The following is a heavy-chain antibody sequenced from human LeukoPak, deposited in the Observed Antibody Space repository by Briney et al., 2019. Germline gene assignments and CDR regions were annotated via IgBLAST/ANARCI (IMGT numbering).Heavy chain of an antibody. CDR3: ARLGRGFGESYFDY. D-gene: IGHD3-10*01. CDR1: GGSISSSSYY. Sequence: TSETLSLTCTVSGGSISSSSYYWGWIRQPPGKGLEWIGSIYYSGSTYYNPSLKSRVTISVDTSKNQFSLKLSSVTAADTAVYYCARLGRGFGESYFDYWGQGTLVTGSS. J-gene: IGHJ4*02. V-gene: IGHV4-39*01. CDR2: IYYSGST.